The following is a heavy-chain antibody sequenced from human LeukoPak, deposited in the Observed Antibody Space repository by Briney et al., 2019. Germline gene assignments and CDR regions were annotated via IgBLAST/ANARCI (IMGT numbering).Heavy chain of an antibody. V-gene: IGHV3-74*01. CDR3: AELGITMIGGV. J-gene: IGHJ6*04. CDR1: GFTFSSYW. D-gene: IGHD3-10*02. CDR2: INGDGSSS. Sequence: GGSLRLSCAASGFTFSSYWMHWVRQAPGEGLVWLSRINGDGSSSVYADSVKGRLTISRDNAKNSLYLQMNSLRAEDTAVYYCAELGITMIGGVWGKGTTVTISS.